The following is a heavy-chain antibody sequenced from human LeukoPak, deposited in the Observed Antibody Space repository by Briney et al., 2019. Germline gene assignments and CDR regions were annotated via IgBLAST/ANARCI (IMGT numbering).Heavy chain of an antibody. CDR2: IKADGSEK. J-gene: IGHJ3*02. Sequence: GGSLRLSCEASGFSFSNYWMTWVRQAPGKGLEWVANIKADGSEKHYVDSVKGRFTISRDNAKNSLYLQMNSLRAEDTAVYYCARDLDTYVVLIAYDAFDIWGQGTTVTVSP. CDR3: ARDLDTYVVLIAYDAFDI. V-gene: IGHV3-7*01. D-gene: IGHD2-21*01. CDR1: GFSFSNYW.